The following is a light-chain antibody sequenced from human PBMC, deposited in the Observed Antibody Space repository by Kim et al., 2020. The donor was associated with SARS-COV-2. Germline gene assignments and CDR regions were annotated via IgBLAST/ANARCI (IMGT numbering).Light chain of an antibody. V-gene: IGLV3-1*01. CDR2: EDN. Sequence: SYELTQPPSVSVSPGQTASITCYGDKLEDKFTYWYQQKPGQSPVLVIYEDNKRPSGIPDRFSASNSGNTATLTISGTQAVDEADYYCQAWGTRTVVFGGGTQLTVL. J-gene: IGLJ2*01. CDR1: KLEDKF. CDR3: QAWGTRTVV.